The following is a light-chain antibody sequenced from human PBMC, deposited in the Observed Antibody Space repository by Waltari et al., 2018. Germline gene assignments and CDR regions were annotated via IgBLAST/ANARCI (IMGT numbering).Light chain of an antibody. CDR2: EVN. CDR3: ASYAGTVV. Sequence: QSALTQPPSASGSPGQSVTIPCTGASSDIGGHYYVSWYHQHPGKPPKLIIYEVNQRPSGVPDRFSGSKSGNPASLTVSGLQPDDEADYYCASYAGTVVFGGGTKLTVL. V-gene: IGLV2-8*01. CDR1: SSDIGGHYY. J-gene: IGLJ2*01.